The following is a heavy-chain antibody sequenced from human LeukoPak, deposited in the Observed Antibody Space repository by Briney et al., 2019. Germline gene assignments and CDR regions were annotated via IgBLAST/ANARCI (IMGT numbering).Heavy chain of an antibody. J-gene: IGHJ6*03. CDR1: GFSITSGYY. D-gene: IGHD3-22*01. V-gene: IGHV4-38-2*02. CDR3: ARGSYYSDSSGYSTYHYYYMDV. Sequence: PSETLSLTCTVSGFSITSGYYWGWLRQPPGKGLEWIGSIYHIGSTYYSPSLKSRVSISVDTSKNQFSLKLSSVTAADTAVYFCARGSYYSDSSGYSTYHYYYMDVWGKGTTVTVSS. CDR2: IYHIGST.